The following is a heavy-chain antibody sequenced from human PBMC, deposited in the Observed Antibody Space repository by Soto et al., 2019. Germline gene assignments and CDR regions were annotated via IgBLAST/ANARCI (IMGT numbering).Heavy chain of an antibody. D-gene: IGHD2-21*01. CDR3: AREGDHPFSLGY. V-gene: IGHV4-4*02. J-gene: IGHJ4*02. CDR1: GGSITDKW. Sequence: QVQLQESGPGLVKPSGILSLTCAVSGGSITDKWWSWIRQTPGKGLEWIGEVHHSGSTNYSPSLKSRVTMSVDTSKKDFSLKLFSLTAADTAIYYCAREGDHPFSLGYWGQGTLVTVSS. CDR2: VHHSGST.